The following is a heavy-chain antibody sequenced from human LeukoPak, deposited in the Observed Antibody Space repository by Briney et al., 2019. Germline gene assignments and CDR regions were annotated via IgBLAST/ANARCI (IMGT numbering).Heavy chain of an antibody. CDR3: ITGDYDFWSGFYSPNHYFDY. Sequence: GGSLRLSCAASGFTFTSAWMSWVRQAPGKGLEWVGRIKGKTAAGAPDYVASVKGRFTISRDDSKNTLFLQMNSLKTEDTAAYYCITGDYDFWSGFYSPNHYFDYWGQGTLVTVSS. D-gene: IGHD3-3*01. CDR1: GFTFTSAW. J-gene: IGHJ4*02. V-gene: IGHV3-15*01. CDR2: IKGKTAAGAP.